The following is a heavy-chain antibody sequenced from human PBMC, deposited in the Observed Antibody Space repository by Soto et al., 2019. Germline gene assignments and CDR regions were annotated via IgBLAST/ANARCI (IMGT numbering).Heavy chain of an antibody. D-gene: IGHD2-2*01. Sequence: PSETLSLTCTVSGGSINNYYWSWSRQAPGKGLEWVAYIYHNGVINYNPSLKSRVTITIDTSKTQFSLKLTSVTAADTAVYYCARGTSSSLVMPWFDPWGPGTLVTVSS. CDR2: IYHNGVI. CDR3: ARGTSSSLVMPWFDP. CDR1: GGSINNYY. V-gene: IGHV4-59*01. J-gene: IGHJ5*02.